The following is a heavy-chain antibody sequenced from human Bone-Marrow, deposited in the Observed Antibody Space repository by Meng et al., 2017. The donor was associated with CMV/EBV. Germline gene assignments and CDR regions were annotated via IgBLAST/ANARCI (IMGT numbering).Heavy chain of an antibody. CDR1: GFTFSSYA. Sequence: GESLKISCAASGFTFSSYAMHWVRQAPGKGLEWVAAISYDGSNKYYADSVKGRFTISRDNSKNTLYLQMNSLRAEDTAVYYCAKDFVVVPAAIKATDLFDYWGQGTLVTVSS. J-gene: IGHJ4*02. CDR3: AKDFVVVPAAIKATDLFDY. CDR2: ISYDGSNK. D-gene: IGHD2-2*02. V-gene: IGHV3-30-3*01.